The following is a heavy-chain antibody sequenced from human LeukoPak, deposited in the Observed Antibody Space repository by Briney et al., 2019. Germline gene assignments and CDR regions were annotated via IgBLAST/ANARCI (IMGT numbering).Heavy chain of an antibody. D-gene: IGHD2-2*01. CDR1: GYNFDTYW. V-gene: IGHV5-51*01. CDR3: ARQSRIGWFDP. CDR2: IYPGDSYT. Sequence: AGESLKISCKGSGYNFDTYWIAWVRQMPGKGLEWMGIIYPGDSYTKYSPSFQGQVTISAEKSISLAYMQWSSLKASDSVIYFCARQSRIGWFDPWGQGTLVTVSS. J-gene: IGHJ5*02.